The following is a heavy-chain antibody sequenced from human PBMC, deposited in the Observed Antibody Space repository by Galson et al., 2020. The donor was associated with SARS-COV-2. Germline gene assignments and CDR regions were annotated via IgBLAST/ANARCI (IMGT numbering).Heavy chain of an antibody. CDR2: INPSGAIP. J-gene: IGHJ4*02. V-gene: IGHV1-46*04. D-gene: IGHD2-21*01. CDR3: ARGWGDINLSVFEY. Sequence: ASVKVSCKASGYTSISFYIHWVRQAPGPGLEWTGVINPSGAIPSYATKLRGRVTVTRDMSTQTVYMELSSLTSEDTAVYYCARGWGDINLSVFEYWGQGSLVVVSS. CDR1: GYTSISFY.